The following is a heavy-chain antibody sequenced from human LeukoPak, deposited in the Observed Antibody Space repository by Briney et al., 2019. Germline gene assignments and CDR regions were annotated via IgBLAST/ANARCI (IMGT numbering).Heavy chain of an antibody. J-gene: IGHJ3*02. CDR2: ISSSSSYI. V-gene: IGHV3-21*01. CDR3: ARDTYCTSTSCPEGEAFDI. CDR1: GFTVSSNY. D-gene: IGHD2-2*01. Sequence: GGSLRLSCAASGFTVSSNYMSWVRQAPGKGLEWVSSISSSSSYIYYADSLKGRFTISRDNAKNSLYLQMNSLRAEDTAVYYCARDTYCTSTSCPEGEAFDIWGQGTMVTVSS.